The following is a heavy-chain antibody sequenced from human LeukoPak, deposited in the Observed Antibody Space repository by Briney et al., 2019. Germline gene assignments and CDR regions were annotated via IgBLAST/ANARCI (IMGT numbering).Heavy chain of an antibody. J-gene: IGHJ6*02. V-gene: IGHV1-69*01. D-gene: IGHD6-13*01. CDR2: IIPIFGTA. Sequence: SVKVSCKASGGTFSSYAISWVRQAPGQGLEWMGGIIPIFGTANYAQKFQGRVTITADESTSTAYMELSSLRSEDTAVYYCARIKWDSSSWSYYYYYGMDVWGQGTTVTVSS. CDR1: GGTFSSYA. CDR3: ARIKWDSSSWSYYYYYGMDV.